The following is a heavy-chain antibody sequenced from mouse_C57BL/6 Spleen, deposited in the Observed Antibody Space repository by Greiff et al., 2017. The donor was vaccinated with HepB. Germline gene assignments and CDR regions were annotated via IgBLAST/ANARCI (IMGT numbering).Heavy chain of an antibody. Sequence: VQLQQSDAELVKPGASVKISCKVSGYTFTDHTIHWMKQRPEQGLEWIGYIYPRDGSTKYNEKFKGKATLTADKSSSTAYMQLNSLTSEDYAVDCWARGGYYGSSPAWFAYWGQGTLVTVSA. D-gene: IGHD1-1*01. CDR2: IYPRDGST. V-gene: IGHV1-78*01. J-gene: IGHJ3*01. CDR1: GYTFTDHT. CDR3: ARGGYYGSSPAWFAY.